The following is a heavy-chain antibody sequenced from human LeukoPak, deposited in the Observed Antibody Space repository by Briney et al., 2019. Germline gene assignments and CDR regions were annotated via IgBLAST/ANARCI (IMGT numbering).Heavy chain of an antibody. CDR2: ISAYNGNT. D-gene: IGHD2-2*02. CDR3: AREGYCSSTSCYRIEYFQH. Sequence: ASVKVSCKASGYTFTSYGISWVRQAPGQGLGWMGWISAYNGNTNYAQKLQGRVTMTTDTSTSTAYMELRSLRSDDTAVYYCAREGYCSSTSCYRIEYFQHWGQGTLVTVSS. V-gene: IGHV1-18*01. CDR1: GYTFTSYG. J-gene: IGHJ1*01.